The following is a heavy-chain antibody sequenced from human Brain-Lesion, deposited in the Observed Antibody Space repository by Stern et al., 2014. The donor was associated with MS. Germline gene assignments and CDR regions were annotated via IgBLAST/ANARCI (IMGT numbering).Heavy chain of an antibody. V-gene: IGHV4-61*02. Sequence: QVQLQESGPGLVKPSQTLSLTCIVSGGSISSGSFYWNWIRQPAGKGLEWIGRIYSSGSTNYNPYLTSRVTISGGTSTNQFSLKMISMTAADTAVYYCARETGGYTYGDTDFFDYWGQGALVTVSS. CDR1: GGSISSGSFY. J-gene: IGHJ4*02. D-gene: IGHD5-18*01. CDR2: IYSSGST. CDR3: ARETGGYTYGDTDFFDY.